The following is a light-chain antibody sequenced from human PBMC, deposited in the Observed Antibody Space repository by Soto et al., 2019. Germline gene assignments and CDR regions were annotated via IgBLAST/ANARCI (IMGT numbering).Light chain of an antibody. Sequence: EIVLTQSPGTLSLSPGERATLSCRASLSVSSNYVAWYQQKPGQAPRLLIYGASSRATGIPDRFSGSGSGTDFTLTISKLEPEDFALYYCQQYGSSPPLTFGGGTKVEIK. V-gene: IGKV3-20*01. CDR1: LSVSSNY. CDR3: QQYGSSPPLT. CDR2: GAS. J-gene: IGKJ4*01.